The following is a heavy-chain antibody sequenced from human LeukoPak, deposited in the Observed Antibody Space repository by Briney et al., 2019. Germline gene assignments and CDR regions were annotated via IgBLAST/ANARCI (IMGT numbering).Heavy chain of an antibody. D-gene: IGHD3-3*01. CDR1: GFTFSSYA. J-gene: IGHJ4*02. CDR2: ISGSGGST. V-gene: IGHV3-23*01. Sequence: PGGSLRLSCAASGFTFSSYAMSWVRQAPGKGLEWVSAISGSGGSTYYADSVKGRFTISRDNSKNTLYLQMNSLRAEDTAVYYCAKDLLLRITIFGVVDYWGQETLVTVSS. CDR3: AKDLLLRITIFGVVDY.